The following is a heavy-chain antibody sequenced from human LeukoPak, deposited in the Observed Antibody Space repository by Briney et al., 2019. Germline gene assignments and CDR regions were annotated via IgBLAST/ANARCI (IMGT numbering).Heavy chain of an antibody. D-gene: IGHD3-9*01. J-gene: IGHJ6*02. CDR2: ISSSSSYI. CDR3: ARKGNYDILTGPNGMDV. V-gene: IGHV3-21*01. CDR1: GFTFSSYS. Sequence: PGGSLRLSCAASGFTFSSYSMNWVRQAPGKGLEWVSSISSSSSYIYYADSVKGRFTISRDNAKNSPYLQMNSLRAEDTAVYYCARKGNYDILTGPNGMDVWGQGTTVTVSS.